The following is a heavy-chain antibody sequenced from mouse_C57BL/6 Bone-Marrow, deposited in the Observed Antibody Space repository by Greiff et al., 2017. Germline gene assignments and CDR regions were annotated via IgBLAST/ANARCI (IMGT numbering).Heavy chain of an antibody. Sequence: EVMLVESEGGLVQPGSSMKLSCTASGFTFSDYYMAWVRQVPEKGLEWVANINYDGSSTYYLDSLKSRFIISRDNAKNILYLQMSSLKSEDTATYYCARDSYDYDVDWYFDVWGTGTTVTVSS. CDR1: GFTFSDYY. CDR3: ARDSYDYDVDWYFDV. CDR2: INYDGSST. J-gene: IGHJ1*03. D-gene: IGHD2-4*01. V-gene: IGHV5-16*01.